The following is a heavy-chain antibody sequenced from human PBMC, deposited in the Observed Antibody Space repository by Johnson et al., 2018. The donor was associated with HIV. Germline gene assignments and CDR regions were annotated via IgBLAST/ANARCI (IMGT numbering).Heavy chain of an antibody. J-gene: IGHJ3*01. CDR1: GFTVSSNY. CDR3: ASDLYCSGGSCQGGAFDL. D-gene: IGHD2-15*01. V-gene: IGHV3-53*01. CDR2: IYSGGST. Sequence: VQLVESGGGLVQPGGSLRLSCAASGFTVSSNYMSWVRQAPGKGLEWVSIIYSGGSTYYADSVHGRFNISRDNSKNTLYLQMNSLRADDTAVYYCASDLYCSGGSCQGGAFDLWGQGTMVSVSS.